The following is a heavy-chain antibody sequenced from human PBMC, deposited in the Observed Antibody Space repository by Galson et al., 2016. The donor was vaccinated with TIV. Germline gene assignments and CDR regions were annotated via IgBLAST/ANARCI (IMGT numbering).Heavy chain of an antibody. CDR2: FNAGNGNT. CDR3: ARPPYCGGDCYKYDH. J-gene: IGHJ4*02. D-gene: IGHD2-21*01. V-gene: IGHV1-3*01. Sequence: SVKVSCKASGYTFAIYAMHWVRQAPGQRLEWLGWFNAGNGNTKYSQKLQGRVTITWDTSASTAYMELSSLRFEDTAVYYCARPPYCGGDCYKYDHWGQGTRVTVYS. CDR1: GYTFAIYA.